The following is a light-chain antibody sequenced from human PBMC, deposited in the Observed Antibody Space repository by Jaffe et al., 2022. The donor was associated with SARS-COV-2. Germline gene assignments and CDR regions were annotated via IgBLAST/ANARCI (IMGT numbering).Light chain of an antibody. CDR2: AKN. CDR3: NSRGNSGFNWV. CDR1: SLRKYY. Sequence: SSELTQDPAVSVALGQTVRITCQGDSLRKYYATWYQQKPGQAPVLVIYAKNNRPSGIPDRFSASRSGNTASLTITGARAEDEADYYCNSRGNSGFNWVFGGGTKLTVL. V-gene: IGLV3-19*01. J-gene: IGLJ3*02.